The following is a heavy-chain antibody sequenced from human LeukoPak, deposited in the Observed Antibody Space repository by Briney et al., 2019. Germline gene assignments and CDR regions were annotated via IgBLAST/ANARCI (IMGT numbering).Heavy chain of an antibody. CDR1: GFTFSSYA. CDR2: ISYDGSNK. V-gene: IGHV3-30*04. J-gene: IGHJ4*02. CDR3: ARSPSDLIAAAG. D-gene: IGHD6-13*01. Sequence: PGRSLTLSCAASGFTFSSYAMHWVRQAPGKGLEWVAVISYDGSNKYYADSVKGRFTISRDNSKNTLYLQMNSLGAEDTAVYYCARSPSDLIAAAGWGQGTLVTVSS.